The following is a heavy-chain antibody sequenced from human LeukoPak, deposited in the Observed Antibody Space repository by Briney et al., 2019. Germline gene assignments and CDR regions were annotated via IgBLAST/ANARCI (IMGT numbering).Heavy chain of an antibody. Sequence: PSETLSLTCTVSGGSISSYYWSWIRQPPAQGLEWIGYIYYSGSTNYNPSLKSRVTISVDSSKNKFSLKLSSVTAADAAVYYYARDPSRGGYCYGMDVWGQGTMVTVSS. J-gene: IGHJ6*02. CDR2: IYYSGST. V-gene: IGHV4-59*01. CDR3: ARDPSRGGYCYGMDV. CDR1: GGSISSYY. D-gene: IGHD3-3*01.